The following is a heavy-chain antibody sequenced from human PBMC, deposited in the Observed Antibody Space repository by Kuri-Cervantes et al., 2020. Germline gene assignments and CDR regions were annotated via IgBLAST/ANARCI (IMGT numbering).Heavy chain of an antibody. CDR1: GFTFSSYG. CDR2: IWYDGSNK. V-gene: IGHV3-33*01. D-gene: IGHD3-10*01. J-gene: IGHJ4*02. Sequence: GGSLRLSCAASGFTFSSYGMHWVRQAPGKGLEWVAVIWYDGSNKYYADSVKGRFTISRDNAKSSLYLQMNSLRAEDTAVYCCARSKLLWFGTFDYWGQGTLVTVSS. CDR3: ARSKLLWFGTFDY.